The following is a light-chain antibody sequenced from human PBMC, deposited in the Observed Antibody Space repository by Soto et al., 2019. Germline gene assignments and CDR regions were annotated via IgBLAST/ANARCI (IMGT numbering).Light chain of an antibody. J-gene: IGKJ1*01. Sequence: DIQMTQFPSTLPASVGDTVTITCRASQTVDTWLAWYQQKPGKAPSLLIYRASSLESGVPSRFSGSGSGTEFTLTIRSLQPEDFASYYCQQYNNYPRTFGQGTKVEVK. CDR2: RAS. CDR1: QTVDTW. CDR3: QQYNNYPRT. V-gene: IGKV1-5*03.